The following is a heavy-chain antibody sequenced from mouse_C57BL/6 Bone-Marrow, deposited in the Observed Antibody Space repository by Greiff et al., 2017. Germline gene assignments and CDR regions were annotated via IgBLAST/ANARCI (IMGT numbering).Heavy chain of an antibody. CDR1: GYTFTSYW. CDR2: IDPKSGGT. V-gene: IGHV1-72*01. Sequence: QVQLQQPGAELVKPGASVKLSCKASGYTFTSYWMHWVKQRPGRGLEWIGRIDPKSGGTKYNEKLKSKATLTVDKPSSTAYRQLSSLTSEDSAVYYCSRGGCYAMDYWGQGTSVTVSS. J-gene: IGHJ4*01. CDR3: SRGGCYAMDY.